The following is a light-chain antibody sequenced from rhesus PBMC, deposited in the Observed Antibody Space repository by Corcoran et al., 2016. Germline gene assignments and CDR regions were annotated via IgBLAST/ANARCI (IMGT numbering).Light chain of an antibody. CDR3: QHGYGTPPYS. CDR1: ENVNNF. V-gene: IGKV1-74*01. J-gene: IGKJ2*01. Sequence: DIQMTQSPSSLSASVGDRVTITFRASENVNNFLNWYQQKPGKAPKLLFYKSSTLESGVPSKFSGSGSGTDYTFPISSLQPEDVATYFCQHGYGTPPYSFGQGTKVEIK. CDR2: KSS.